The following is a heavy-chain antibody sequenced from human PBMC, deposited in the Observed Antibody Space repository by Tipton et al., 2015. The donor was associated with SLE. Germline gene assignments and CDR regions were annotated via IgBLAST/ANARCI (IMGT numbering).Heavy chain of an antibody. CDR2: INHSGST. Sequence: TLSLTCAVYGGSFSGYYWSWIRQPPGKGLEWIGEINHSGSTNYNPSLKSRVTISVDTSKNQFSLKLSSVTAADTAVYYCARVLPSITTFGVVRSVFDYWGQGTLVTVSS. J-gene: IGHJ4*02. V-gene: IGHV4-34*01. CDR3: ARVLPSITTFGVVRSVFDY. D-gene: IGHD3-3*01. CDR1: GGSFSGYY.